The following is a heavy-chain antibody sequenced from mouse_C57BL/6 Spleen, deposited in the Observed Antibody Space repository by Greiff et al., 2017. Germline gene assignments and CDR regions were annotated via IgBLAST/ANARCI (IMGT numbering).Heavy chain of an antibody. CDR3: ARGEGNLYAMDY. CDR2: IYPRSGNT. D-gene: IGHD2-1*01. V-gene: IGHV1-81*01. J-gene: IGHJ4*01. CDR1: GYTFTSYG. Sequence: VQLVESGAELARPGASVKLSCKASGYTFTSYGISWVTQRTGQGLEWIGEIYPRSGNTYYNEKFKGKATLTADKSSSTAYMELRSLTSEDSAVYFCARGEGNLYAMDYWGQGTSVTVSS.